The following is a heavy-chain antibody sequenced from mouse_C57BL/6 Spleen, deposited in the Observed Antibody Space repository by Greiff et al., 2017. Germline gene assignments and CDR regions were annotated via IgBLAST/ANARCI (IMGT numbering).Heavy chain of an antibody. CDR3: ARPYYGGAMDY. CDR1: GFTFSDYG. Sequence: VKLVESGGGLVKPGGSLKLSCAASGFTFSDYGMHWVRQAPEKGLEWVAYISSGSSTIYYADTVEGRFTISRDNAKNTLFLQMTSLRSEDTAMYYCARPYYGGAMDYWGQGTSVTVSS. J-gene: IGHJ4*01. V-gene: IGHV5-17*01. CDR2: ISSGSSTI. D-gene: IGHD1-2*01.